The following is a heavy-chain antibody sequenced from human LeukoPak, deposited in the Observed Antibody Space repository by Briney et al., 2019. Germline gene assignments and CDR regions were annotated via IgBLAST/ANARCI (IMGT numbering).Heavy chain of an antibody. V-gene: IGHV3-21*01. CDR1: GFTFSTYI. Sequence: GGSLRLSCAASGFTFSTYIMNWVRQAPGKGLEWVSSISSSDNYIYSADSVKGRFTISRDNARNSLYLQMNSLSAEDTAVYYCAIAGGNRYYFDYWGQGTLVTVSS. CDR3: AIAGGNRYYFDY. CDR2: ISSSDNYI. J-gene: IGHJ4*02. D-gene: IGHD3-16*01.